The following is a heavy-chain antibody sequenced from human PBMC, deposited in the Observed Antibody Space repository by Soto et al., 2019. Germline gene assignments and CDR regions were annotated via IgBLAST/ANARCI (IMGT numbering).Heavy chain of an antibody. Sequence: VQLVESGGGLVKPGGSLRLSCGASGFTFSDSFMSWIRQAPGKGLEFVSYINRKSTYTIYAVSVRGRFTISRDNAKNSLYLQMNSLRVEDTAVYYCASGTYSADDVYDIWGQGTMVTVSS. CDR3: ASGTYSADDVYDI. CDR2: INRKSTYT. CDR1: GFTFSDSF. D-gene: IGHD1-26*01. J-gene: IGHJ3*02. V-gene: IGHV3-11*06.